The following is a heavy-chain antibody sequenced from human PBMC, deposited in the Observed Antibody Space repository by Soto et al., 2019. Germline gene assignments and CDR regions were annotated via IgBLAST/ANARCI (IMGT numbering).Heavy chain of an antibody. Sequence: GGSLKISCKASGYDFSRTWIGWVRQLPGKGLDWLGIIYPGDSETRYIPSFRGQDTFSVDMSISTAYLQWSSLKTSDIAIYYCARLVGAYDSYFDHWGQGTRVTVSS. CDR1: GYDFSRTW. D-gene: IGHD5-12*01. CDR3: ARLVGAYDSYFDH. CDR2: IYPGDSET. V-gene: IGHV5-51*01. J-gene: IGHJ4*02.